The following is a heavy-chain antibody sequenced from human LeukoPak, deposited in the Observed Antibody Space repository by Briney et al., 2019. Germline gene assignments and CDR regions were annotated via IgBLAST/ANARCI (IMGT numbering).Heavy chain of an antibody. CDR2: INTNTGNP. D-gene: IGHD6-19*01. CDR1: GGTFSSYA. J-gene: IGHJ4*02. V-gene: IGHV7-4-1*02. Sequence: ASVKVSCKASGGTFSSYAISWVRQAPGQGLEWMGWINTNTGNPTYAQGFTGRFVFSLDSSVSTAYLQISSLKAEDTAVYYCARDIAVAGTIVFDYWGQGTLVTVSS. CDR3: ARDIAVAGTIVFDY.